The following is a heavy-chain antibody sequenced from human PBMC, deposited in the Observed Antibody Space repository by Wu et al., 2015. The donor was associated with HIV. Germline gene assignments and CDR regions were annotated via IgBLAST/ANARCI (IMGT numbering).Heavy chain of an antibody. V-gene: IGHV4-38-2*02. Sequence: QVQLQESGPGLVKPPETLSLTCTVSGYSISSGYYWGWIRQPPGKGLEWIGSIYHSGSTYYNPSLKSRVTISVDTSKNQFSLKLSSVTAADTAVYYCARGNRYCSSTSCYTDAFDIRGQGTMVTVSS. CDR1: GYSISSGYY. D-gene: IGHD2-2*02. CDR2: IYHSGST. CDR3: ARGNRYCSSTSCYTDAFDI. J-gene: IGHJ3*02.